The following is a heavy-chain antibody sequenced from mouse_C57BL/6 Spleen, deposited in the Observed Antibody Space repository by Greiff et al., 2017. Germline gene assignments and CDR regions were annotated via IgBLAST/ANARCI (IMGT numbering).Heavy chain of an antibody. Sequence: VQLQESGAELVRPGASVTLSCKASGYTFTDCEMHWVKQTPVHGLEWIGAIDPATGGTAYNQKFKGKAILTADKSSSTAYMELRSLTSEDSAVYYCTRRNYYYGSRPFDYWGQGTTLTVSS. D-gene: IGHD1-1*01. CDR1: GYTFTDCE. V-gene: IGHV1-15*01. J-gene: IGHJ2*01. CDR2: IDPATGGT. CDR3: TRRNYYYGSRPFDY.